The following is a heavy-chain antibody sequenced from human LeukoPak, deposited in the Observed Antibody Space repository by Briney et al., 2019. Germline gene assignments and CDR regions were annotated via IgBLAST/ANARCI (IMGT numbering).Heavy chain of an antibody. CDR1: GYIFTGYY. D-gene: IGHD5-18*01. J-gene: IGHJ4*02. Sequence: ASVKVSCKASGYIFTGYYMHWVRQAPGQGLEWMGWINPNSGDTNYAQKFQGRVTMTRDTSISTAYMELRSLRSDDTAVYYCARGGIQLWLDYWGQGTLVTVSS. V-gene: IGHV1-2*02. CDR3: ARGGIQLWLDY. CDR2: INPNSGDT.